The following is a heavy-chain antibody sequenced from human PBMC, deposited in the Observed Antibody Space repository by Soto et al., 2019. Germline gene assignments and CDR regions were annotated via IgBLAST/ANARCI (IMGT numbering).Heavy chain of an antibody. CDR2: ISYSGST. CDR3: ATMGTPATGLYYFDY. Sequence: QVQLQESGPGLVKPSQTLSLTCTVSGGSISSGNYYWSWIRQPPGKGLEWIGFISYSGSTYYNASLKSRVTRSVDTSKTQFSLNLSFVTAADTAVYYCATMGTPATGLYYFDYWGQGTLVTVSS. CDR1: GGSISSGNYY. D-gene: IGHD1-7*01. J-gene: IGHJ4*02. V-gene: IGHV4-30-4*01.